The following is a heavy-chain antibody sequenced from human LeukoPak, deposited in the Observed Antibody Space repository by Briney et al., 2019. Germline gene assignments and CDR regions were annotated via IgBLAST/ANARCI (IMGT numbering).Heavy chain of an antibody. Sequence: SETLSLSRTVSGGAVSSGHHYWSWIRQPPGKGLEWIGYIYYSGSTNYNPSLKSRVTISVDTSKNQFSLKLSSVTAADTAVYYCATTPANYGVLSLYYWGQGTLVTVSS. CDR1: GGAVSSGHHY. J-gene: IGHJ4*02. V-gene: IGHV4-61*01. CDR3: ATTPANYGVLSLYY. CDR2: IYYSGST. D-gene: IGHD4-17*01.